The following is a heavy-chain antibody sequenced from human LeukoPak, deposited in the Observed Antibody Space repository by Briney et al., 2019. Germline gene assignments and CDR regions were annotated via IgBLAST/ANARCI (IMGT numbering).Heavy chain of an antibody. J-gene: IGHJ4*02. CDR1: GFTVRRKY. CDR2: IYSGDST. Sequence: GGSLRLSCAASGFTVRRKYMSWVRQAPGKGLEWVSVIYSGDSTKYADSVKGRFTISRDNSKNTLYLQMNSLRAEDTAVYYCAKVQPTNVYWGQGTLVTVSS. CDR3: AKVQPTNVY. V-gene: IGHV3-53*01.